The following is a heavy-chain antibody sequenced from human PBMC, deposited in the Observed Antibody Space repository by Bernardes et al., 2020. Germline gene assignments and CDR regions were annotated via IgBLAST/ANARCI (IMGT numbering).Heavy chain of an antibody. CDR2: IKSRTDGGTI. Sequence: LRLSCAASEFTVSSAWMSWVRQAPGKGLEWVGRIKSRTDGGTIDYAAPVQGRFTISRDQSKDTLYLEMSSLKTGDTAVYYCTASKFYYDTSGYYYVEYWGQGTLVTVSS. V-gene: IGHV3-15*01. J-gene: IGHJ4*02. CDR1: EFTVSSAW. D-gene: IGHD3-22*01. CDR3: TASKFYYDTSGYYYVEY.